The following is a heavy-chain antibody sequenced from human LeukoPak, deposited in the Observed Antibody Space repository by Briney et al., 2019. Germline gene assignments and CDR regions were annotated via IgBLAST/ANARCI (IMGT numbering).Heavy chain of an antibody. CDR2: MKGDGSEK. CDR1: GFTFSTYW. J-gene: IGHJ4*02. CDR3: ARGRYCSGGSCYFDY. D-gene: IGHD2-15*01. V-gene: IGHV3-7*01. Sequence: GGSLRLSCVASGFTFSTYWMTWVRQAPGKGLEWVANMKGDGSEKHYVDSVKGRFTISRDNARNSLYLEMNSLRAEDSAVYYCARGRYCSGGSCYFDYWGQGTLVTVSS.